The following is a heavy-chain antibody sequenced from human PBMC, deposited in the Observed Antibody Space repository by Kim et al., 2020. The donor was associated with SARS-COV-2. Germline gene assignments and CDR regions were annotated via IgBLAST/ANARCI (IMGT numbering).Heavy chain of an antibody. CDR2: IYSGGST. CDR1: GFTVSSNY. D-gene: IGHD3-22*01. V-gene: IGHV3-66*01. J-gene: IGHJ3*02. CDR3: AREPYYYYSSGSNSAYAFDI. Sequence: GGSLRLSCAASGFTVSSNYMSWVRQAPGKRLEWVSVIYSGGSTYYADSVKGRFTISRDNSKNTLYLQMNSLRAEDTAVYYCAREPYYYYSSGSNSAYAFDIWGQGTMVTVSS.